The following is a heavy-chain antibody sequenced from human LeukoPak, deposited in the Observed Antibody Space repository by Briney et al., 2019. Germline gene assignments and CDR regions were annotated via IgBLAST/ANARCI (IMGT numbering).Heavy chain of an antibody. J-gene: IGHJ4*02. CDR2: ITGSGGSS. CDR3: AKVLSGWYRGNDC. D-gene: IGHD6-19*01. V-gene: IGHV3-23*01. Sequence: GGSLRLSCAASGFTFSSYAMSWVRQAPGKGLEWVSVITGSGGSSYCADSVKGRFTISRDNSKNTLYLQMNSLRAEDTATYYCAKVLSGWYRGNDCWGQGTLVAVSS. CDR1: GFTFSSYA.